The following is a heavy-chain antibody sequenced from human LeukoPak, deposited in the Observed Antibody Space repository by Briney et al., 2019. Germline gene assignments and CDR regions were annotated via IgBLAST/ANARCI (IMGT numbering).Heavy chain of an antibody. CDR3: ARGPYDSSGYRFDY. V-gene: IGHV1-8*03. D-gene: IGHD3-22*01. CDR1: GYTFSTYD. Sequence: ASVKVSCKASGYTFSTYDINWVRQATGQGLEWMGWMNPSSGNTGYAQKFQGRVSITRNNSISTAYMELSSLRSEDTAVYYCARGPYDSSGYRFDYWGQGTLVTVSS. J-gene: IGHJ4*02. CDR2: MNPSSGNT.